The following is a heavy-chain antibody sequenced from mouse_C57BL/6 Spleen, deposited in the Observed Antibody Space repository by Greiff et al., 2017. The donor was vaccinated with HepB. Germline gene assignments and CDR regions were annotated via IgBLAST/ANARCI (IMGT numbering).Heavy chain of an antibody. V-gene: IGHV2-5*01. CDR3: AKNGYYGSSYVRYFDV. CDR2: IWRGGST. CDR1: GFSLTSYG. Sequence: VQGVESGPGLVQPSQSLSITCIVSGFSLTSYGVHWVRQSPGKGLEWLGVIWRGGSTDYNAAFMSRLSITKDNSKSQVFFKMNSLQADDTAIYYCAKNGYYGSSYVRYFDVWGTGTTVTVSS. D-gene: IGHD1-1*01. J-gene: IGHJ1*03.